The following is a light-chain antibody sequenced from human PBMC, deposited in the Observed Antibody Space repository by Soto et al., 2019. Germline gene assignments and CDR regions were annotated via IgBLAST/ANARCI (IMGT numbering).Light chain of an antibody. CDR1: QSISSN. CDR3: QKYNNWPRT. V-gene: IGKV3-15*01. Sequence: DIVMTQSPATLSVSPGERATLSCRASQSISSNLAWYQQKPGQAPRLLIFGASIRATGIPDRFSGSGSGTEFTLTISSLQSEDFAVYYCQKYNNWPRTCGQGTKVDI. CDR2: GAS. J-gene: IGKJ1*01.